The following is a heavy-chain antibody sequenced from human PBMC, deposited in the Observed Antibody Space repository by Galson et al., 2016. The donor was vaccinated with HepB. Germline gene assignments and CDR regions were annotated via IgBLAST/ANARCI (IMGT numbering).Heavy chain of an antibody. Sequence: SLRLSCAASGFTFSDHYMDWVRQAPGKGLEWVGRSRNKANSYTTEYAASGKGRFTISRDDSKNSVYLQMDSLKTEDAAVYYCVRSAVSTTGLDDWGQGTLVTVSS. V-gene: IGHV3-72*01. CDR1: GFTFSDHY. CDR2: SRNKANSYTT. J-gene: IGHJ4*02. CDR3: VRSAVSTTGLDD. D-gene: IGHD4-17*01.